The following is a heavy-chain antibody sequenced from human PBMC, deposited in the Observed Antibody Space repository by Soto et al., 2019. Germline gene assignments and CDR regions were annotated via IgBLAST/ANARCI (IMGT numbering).Heavy chain of an antibody. D-gene: IGHD3-22*01. CDR1: GFTFSSYA. CDR3: AKPYYYDSSGYYYGRTYYYYYYGMDV. V-gene: IGHV3-23*01. J-gene: IGHJ6*02. CDR2: ISGSGGST. Sequence: GGSLRLSCAASGFTFSSYAMSWVRQAPGKGLEWVSAISGSGGSTYYADSVKGRFTISRDNSKNTLYLQMNSLRAEDTAVYYWAKPYYYDSSGYYYGRTYYYYYYGMDVWGQGTTVTVSS.